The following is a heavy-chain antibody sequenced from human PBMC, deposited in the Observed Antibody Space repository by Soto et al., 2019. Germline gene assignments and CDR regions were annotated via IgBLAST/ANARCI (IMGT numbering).Heavy chain of an antibody. CDR2: ISYDGSNK. D-gene: IGHD3-3*01. CDR3: AREHLYDFWSGYLAPAGNYFDY. J-gene: IGHJ4*02. CDR1: GFTFSSYG. Sequence: ESGGGVVQPGRSLRLSCAASGFTFSSYGMHWVRQAPGKGLEWVAVISYDGSNKYYADSVKGRFTISRDNSKNTLYLQMNSLRAEDTAVYYCAREHLYDFWSGYLAPAGNYFDYWGQGTLVTVSS. V-gene: IGHV3-30*03.